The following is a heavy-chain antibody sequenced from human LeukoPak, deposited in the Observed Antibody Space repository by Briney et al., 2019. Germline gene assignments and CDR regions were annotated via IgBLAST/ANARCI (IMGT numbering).Heavy chain of an antibody. CDR3: ARDSSFYDSSGYYHY. D-gene: IGHD3-22*01. V-gene: IGHV3-7*01. J-gene: IGHJ4*02. CDR2: IKQDGSEK. CDR1: GFTFSSDW. Sequence: GGSLRLSCAASGFTFSSDWMSWVRQAPGKGLEWVANIKQDGSEKYYVDSVKGRFTISRDNAKNSLYLQMNSLRAEDTAVYYCARDSSFYDSSGYYHYWGQGTLVTVSS.